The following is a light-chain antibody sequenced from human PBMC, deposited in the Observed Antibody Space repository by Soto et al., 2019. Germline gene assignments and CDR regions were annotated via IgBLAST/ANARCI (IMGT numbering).Light chain of an antibody. CDR3: AAWDDSLNGYV. Sequence: QAVVTQPPSASGTPGQRVTISCSGSSSNIGINTVNWYQQLPGAAPKLLIYTNNQRPSGVPDRFSASKSGTSASLAISGLQSEDEADYYCAAWDDSLNGYVFGTGTKVTVL. CDR1: SSNIGINT. CDR2: TNN. J-gene: IGLJ1*01. V-gene: IGLV1-44*01.